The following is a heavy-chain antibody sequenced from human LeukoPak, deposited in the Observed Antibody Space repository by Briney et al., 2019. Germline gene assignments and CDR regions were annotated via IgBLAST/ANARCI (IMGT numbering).Heavy chain of an antibody. CDR3: AKDWSLAASAFFDY. J-gene: IGHJ4*02. D-gene: IGHD6-25*01. V-gene: IGHV3-9*01. Sequence: PGGSLRLSCAASGFTFDDYAMHWVRQAPGKGLEWVSGISWNSGSIGYADSVKGRFTISRDNAKNSLYLQMNSLRAEDTALYYCAKDWSLAASAFFDYWGQGTLVTVSS. CDR1: GFTFDDYA. CDR2: ISWNSGSI.